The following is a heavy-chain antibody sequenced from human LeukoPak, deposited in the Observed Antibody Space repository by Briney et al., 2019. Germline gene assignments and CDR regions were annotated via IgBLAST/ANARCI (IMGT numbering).Heavy chain of an antibody. V-gene: IGHV1-69*13. CDR1: GYTFTSNY. J-gene: IGHJ4*02. CDR2: IIPIFGTA. D-gene: IGHD5-12*01. Sequence: SVKVSCKAFGYTFTSNYMHWVRQAPGQGLEWMGGIIPIFGTANYAQKFQGRVTITADESTSTAYMELSSLRSEDTAVYYCARDHRYESGLFDYWGQGTLVTVSS. CDR3: ARDHRYESGLFDY.